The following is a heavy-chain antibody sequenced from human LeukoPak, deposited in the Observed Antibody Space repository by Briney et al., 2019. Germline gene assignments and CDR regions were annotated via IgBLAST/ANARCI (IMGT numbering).Heavy chain of an antibody. CDR1: GGSFSGYY. CDR3: ATSKYQLLLDAFDI. CDR2: INHSGST. V-gene: IGHV4-34*01. D-gene: IGHD2-2*01. J-gene: IGHJ3*02. Sequence: SETLSLTCAVYGGSFSGYYWSWIRQPPGKGLEWIGEINHSGSTNYNPSLKSRVTISVDTSKNRFSLKLSSVTAADTAVYYCATSKYQLLLDAFDIWGQGTMVTVSS.